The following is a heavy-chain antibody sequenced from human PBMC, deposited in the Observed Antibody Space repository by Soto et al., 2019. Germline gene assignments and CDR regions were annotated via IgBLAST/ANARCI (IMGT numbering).Heavy chain of an antibody. CDR2: FSGSGGST. V-gene: IGHV3-23*01. J-gene: IGHJ4*02. CDR1: GFTFSSYA. CDR3: ARDVDADFRTDFDY. D-gene: IGHD4-17*01. Sequence: PGGSLRLSCAASGFTFSSYAMSWVRQAPGKGLEWVSAFSGSGGSTYYADSVKGRFTISRDNSKNTLYLQMNSLRAEDTAVYYCARDVDADFRTDFDYRGRRTLVTVSS.